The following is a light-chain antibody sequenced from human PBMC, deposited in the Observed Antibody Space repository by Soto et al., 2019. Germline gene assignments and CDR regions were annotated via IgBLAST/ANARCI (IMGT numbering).Light chain of an antibody. Sequence: DIQMTQSPSTLSGSVGDRVTITCRASQTISSWLAWYQQKPGKAPKLLIYKASTLKSGVPSRFSGSGSGTEFTLTSSSLQPADFATYYCQHYNSYSEAFGQGAKVDLK. V-gene: IGKV1-5*03. J-gene: IGKJ1*01. CDR1: QTISSW. CDR2: KAS. CDR3: QHYNSYSEA.